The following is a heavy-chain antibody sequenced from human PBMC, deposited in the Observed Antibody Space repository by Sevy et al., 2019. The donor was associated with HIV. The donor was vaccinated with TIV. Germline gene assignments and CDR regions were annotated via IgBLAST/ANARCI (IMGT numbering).Heavy chain of an antibody. V-gene: IGHV3-30-3*01. D-gene: IGHD5-18*01. CDR2: ISYDGNNK. J-gene: IGHJ4*02. CDR1: GFTFSSYA. CDR3: ASLSGYSYGPLTGFDY. Sequence: GGSLRLSCAASGFTFSSYAMHWVRQAPGKGLEWVAVISYDGNNKYYADSVKGRFTISRDNSKNTLYLQMNSLRAEDTAVYYCASLSGYSYGPLTGFDYWGQGTLVTVSS.